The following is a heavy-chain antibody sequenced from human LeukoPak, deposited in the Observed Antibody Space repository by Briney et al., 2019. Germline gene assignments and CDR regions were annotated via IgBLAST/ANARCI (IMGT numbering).Heavy chain of an antibody. D-gene: IGHD1-7*01. J-gene: IGHJ4*02. Sequence: GGSLRLSCGASGFTFSSNALYWVRQAPGKGLEWVSAISDNGRSTYYADSVKGRFTISRDKSKNTLYLQMNSLRAEDTAVYYCVKDLAGTTSFDYWGQGTLVTVSS. V-gene: IGHV3-23*01. CDR2: ISDNGRST. CDR3: VKDLAGTTSFDY. CDR1: GFTFSSNA.